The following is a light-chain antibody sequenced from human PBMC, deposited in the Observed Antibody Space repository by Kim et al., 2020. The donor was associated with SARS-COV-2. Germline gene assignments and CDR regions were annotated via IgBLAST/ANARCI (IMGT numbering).Light chain of an antibody. Sequence: SRGARAAPSCRARPSVSSIYLAWSQTKPGQAPRLLIYGASSRSTGIPDRFSGIGARTDFTLTISRLEPEEVAVYYCQQYGSSPLTFCGGTKVYIK. J-gene: IGKJ4*01. V-gene: IGKV3-20*01. CDR1: PSVSSIY. CDR2: GAS. CDR3: QQYGSSPLT.